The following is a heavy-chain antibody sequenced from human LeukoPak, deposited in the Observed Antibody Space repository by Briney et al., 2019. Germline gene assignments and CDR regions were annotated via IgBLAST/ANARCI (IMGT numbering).Heavy chain of an antibody. CDR1: GFTFSSYG. CDR3: TRYIADSSGSPSPSAFNI. D-gene: IGHD3-22*01. V-gene: IGHV3-30*03. CDR2: ISYDGSNK. J-gene: IGHJ3*02. Sequence: PGGSLRLSCAASGFTFSSYGMHWVRQAPGKGLEWVAVISYDGSNKYYADSVKGRFTISRDNSKNSLYLQMNSLRVEDTAVYYCTRYIADSSGSPSPSAFNIWGQGTMVTVSS.